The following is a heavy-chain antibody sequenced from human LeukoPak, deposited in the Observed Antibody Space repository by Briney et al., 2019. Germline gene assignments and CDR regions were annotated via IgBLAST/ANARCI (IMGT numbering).Heavy chain of an antibody. CDR1: GGSISSGSYY. CDR3: ARGGMATNERPFDY. V-gene: IGHV4-61*02. J-gene: IGHJ4*02. CDR2: IYTSGST. Sequence: SETLSLTCTVSGGSISSGSYYWSWIRQPAGKGLEWIGRIYTSGSTNYNPSLKSRVTISVDTSKNQFSLKLSSVTAADTAVYFCARGGMATNERPFDYWGQGILVTVSS. D-gene: IGHD5-24*01.